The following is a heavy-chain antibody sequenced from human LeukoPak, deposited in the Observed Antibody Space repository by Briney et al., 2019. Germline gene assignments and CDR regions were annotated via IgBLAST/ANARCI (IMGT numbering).Heavy chain of an antibody. CDR2: INPSGGST. J-gene: IGHJ4*02. D-gene: IGHD3-10*01. CDR3: ARGAMVRGVIITYYFDY. Sequence: ASVKVSCKASGYTFTSYYMHWVRQAPGQGLEWMGLINPSGGSTSYAQKFQGRVTITTDESTSTAYMELSSLRSEDTAVYYCARGAMVRGVIITYYFDYWGQGTLVTVSS. V-gene: IGHV1-46*01. CDR1: GYTFTSYY.